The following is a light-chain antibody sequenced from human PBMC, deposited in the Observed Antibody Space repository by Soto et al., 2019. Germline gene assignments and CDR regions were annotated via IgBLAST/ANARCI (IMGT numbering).Light chain of an antibody. CDR3: QQYDSYPLT. CDR1: QSISSW. Sequence: DIQMTQSPSTLSASVGDRVTITCRASQSISSWLAWYQQKPGKAPNLLIYKASSLESGVPSRFSGSGSATEFTLTVSSLQPDDFATYYCQQYDSYPLTFGGGTKV. V-gene: IGKV1-5*03. CDR2: KAS. J-gene: IGKJ4*01.